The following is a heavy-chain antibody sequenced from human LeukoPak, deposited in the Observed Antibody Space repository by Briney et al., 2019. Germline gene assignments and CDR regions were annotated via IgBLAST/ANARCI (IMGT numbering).Heavy chain of an antibody. D-gene: IGHD2-2*03. CDR3: ARDGSGFDV. CDR2: IYDSGST. CDR1: GGFISGYY. V-gene: IGHV4-59*01. Sequence: SETLSLTCTVSGGFISGYYWSWIRQSPGRGLEWLGYIYDSGSTKYNPCLKSRFTISVDASKYQIYLKLTSMTAADTAVYYCARDGSGFDVWGQGRKVTVSS. J-gene: IGHJ3*01.